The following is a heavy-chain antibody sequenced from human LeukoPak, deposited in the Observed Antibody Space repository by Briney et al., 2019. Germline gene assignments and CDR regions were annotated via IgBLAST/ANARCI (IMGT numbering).Heavy chain of an antibody. V-gene: IGHV4-34*01. J-gene: IGHJ5*02. CDR1: GGSFSGYY. Sequence: SETLSLTCAVYGGSFSGYYWSWIRQPPGKGLEWIGEINHSGSTNYNPSLKSRVTISVDTSKNQFSLKLNSVTAADTAVYYCARRSITMVRGAWFDPWGQGTLVTVSS. CDR3: ARRSITMVRGAWFDP. CDR2: INHSGST. D-gene: IGHD3-10*01.